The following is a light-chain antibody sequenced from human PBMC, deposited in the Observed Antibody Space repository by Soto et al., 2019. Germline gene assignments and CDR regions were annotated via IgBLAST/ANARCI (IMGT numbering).Light chain of an antibody. CDR1: QSISSW. V-gene: IGKV1-5*01. Sequence: DIQMTQSPSTLSASGGDRVSITCRASQSISSWLAWYQQKPGKAPKLLIYDASSLESGVPPRFSGSGSGTEFTLTISSLQPDDSATYYCQQYNSYSWTLGQGTKVDIK. J-gene: IGKJ1*01. CDR2: DAS. CDR3: QQYNSYSWT.